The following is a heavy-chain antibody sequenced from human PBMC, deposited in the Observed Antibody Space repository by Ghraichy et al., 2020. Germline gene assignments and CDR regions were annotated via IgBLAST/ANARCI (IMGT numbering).Heavy chain of an antibody. CDR1: GVTFSSYD. V-gene: IGHV3-48*03. D-gene: IGHD3-16*01. J-gene: IGHJ4*02. CDR2: IDSGGRTK. CDR3: ARDWALDS. Sequence: GGSLRLSCAASGVTFSSYDMNWVRQAPGKGLEWVSYIDSGGRTKYYAGSVKGRFTISRDNARNSLYLQMSSLRAEDTAVYYCARDWALDSWGQGTLVTVSS.